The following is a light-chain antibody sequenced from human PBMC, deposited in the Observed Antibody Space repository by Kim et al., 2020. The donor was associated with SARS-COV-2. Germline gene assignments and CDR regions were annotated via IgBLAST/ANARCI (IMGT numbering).Light chain of an antibody. CDR3: QVWDNSGDHWV. V-gene: IGLV3-21*04. CDR1: NIGSES. Sequence: PGETARITCGGDNIGSESVHWYQQKPGQAPVLVIYYNRDRPSGIPERFSGSNSGNTATLTISRVEAGDEADYYCQVWDNSGDHWVFGGGTQLTVL. CDR2: YNR. J-gene: IGLJ3*02.